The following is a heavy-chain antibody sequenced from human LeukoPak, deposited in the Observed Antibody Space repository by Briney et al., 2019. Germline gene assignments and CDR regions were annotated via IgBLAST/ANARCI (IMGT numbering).Heavy chain of an antibody. CDR3: TTSPRYYDYVWGRNFDY. D-gene: IGHD3-16*01. Sequence: PGRSLRLSCAASGFTFSGSAMHWVRQASGKGLEWVGRIRSKANSYATAYAASVKGRFTISRDDSKNTAYLQMNSLKTEDTAVYYCTTSPRYYDYVWGRNFDYWGQGTLVTVSS. CDR2: IRSKANSYAT. J-gene: IGHJ4*02. CDR1: GFTFSGSA. V-gene: IGHV3-73*01.